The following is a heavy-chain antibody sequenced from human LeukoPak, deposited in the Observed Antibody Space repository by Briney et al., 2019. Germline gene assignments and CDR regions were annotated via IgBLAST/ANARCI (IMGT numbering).Heavy chain of an antibody. CDR2: INPNSGGT. CDR3: ARAGVTMVRGVIITDFDP. V-gene: IGHV1-2*02. Sequence: ASVKVSCKASGYTFTSYYMHWVRQAPGQGLEWMGWINPNSGGTNYAQKFQGRVTMTRDTSISTAYMELSRLRSDDTAVYYCARAGVTMVRGVIITDFDPWGQGTLVTVSS. J-gene: IGHJ5*02. D-gene: IGHD3-10*01. CDR1: GYTFTSYY.